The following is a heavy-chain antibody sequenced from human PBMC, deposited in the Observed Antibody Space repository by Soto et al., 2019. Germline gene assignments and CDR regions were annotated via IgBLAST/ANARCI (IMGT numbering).Heavy chain of an antibody. CDR3: ARQGYYDILTGYYYYMDV. V-gene: IGHV4-39*01. Sequence: ETLSLTCTVSVGSISSSSYYWGWIRQPPGKGLEWIGSIYYSGSTYYNPSLKSRVTISVDTSKNQFSLKLSSVTAADTAVYYCARQGYYDILTGYYYYMDVWGKGTTVTVSS. CDR2: IYYSGST. J-gene: IGHJ6*03. D-gene: IGHD3-9*01. CDR1: VGSISSSSYY.